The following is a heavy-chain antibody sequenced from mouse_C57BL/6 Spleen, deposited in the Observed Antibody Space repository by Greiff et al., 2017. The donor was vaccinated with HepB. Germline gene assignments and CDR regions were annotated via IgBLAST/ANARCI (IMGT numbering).Heavy chain of an antibody. CDR2: INPSTGGT. J-gene: IGHJ2*01. CDR3: ARNDEYYFDY. CDR1: GYSFTGYY. Sequence: EVQLQQSGPELVKPGASVKISCKASGYSFTGYYMNWVKQSPEKSLEWIGEINPSTGGTTYNQKFKAKATLTVDKSSSTAYMQLKSLTSEDSAVYYCARNDEYYFDYWGQGTTLTVSS. V-gene: IGHV1-42*01.